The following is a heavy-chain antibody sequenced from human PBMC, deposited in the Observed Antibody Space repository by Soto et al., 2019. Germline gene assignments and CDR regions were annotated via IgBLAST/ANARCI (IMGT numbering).Heavy chain of an antibody. CDR3: ARAGVVATMPFDY. Sequence: ASVKVSCKASGGTFSSYTISWVRQAPGQGLEWMGRIIPILGIANYAQKFQGRVTITADKSTSTAYMELSSLRSEDTAVYYCARAGVVATMPFDYWGQGTLVTVSS. D-gene: IGHD5-12*01. V-gene: IGHV1-69*02. J-gene: IGHJ4*02. CDR1: GGTFSSYT. CDR2: IIPILGIA.